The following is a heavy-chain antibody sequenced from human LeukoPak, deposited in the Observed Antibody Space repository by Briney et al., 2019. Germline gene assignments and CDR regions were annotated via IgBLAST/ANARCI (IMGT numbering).Heavy chain of an antibody. V-gene: IGHV4-59*11. D-gene: IGHD3-3*01. CDR1: GGSISSHY. Sequence: SETLSLTCTVSGGSISSHYWSWIRQPPGKGLEWIGYIYYSGSTNYNPSLKSRVTISVDTSKNQFSLKLSSVTAADTAVYYCARVGRFWSGSPTLFDYWGQGTLVTVSS. CDR2: IYYSGST. J-gene: IGHJ4*02. CDR3: ARVGRFWSGSPTLFDY.